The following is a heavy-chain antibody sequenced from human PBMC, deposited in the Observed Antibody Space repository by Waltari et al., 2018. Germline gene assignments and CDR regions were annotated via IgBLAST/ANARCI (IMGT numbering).Heavy chain of an antibody. CDR1: GAPISSDSYY. Sequence: QLQLQESGPGLVKPSETLSLTCTVPGAPISSDSYYWGWLRQPLGKGLAWIGTVHFTGTTYYNPSLESRVTISVDTSNNQFSLKLTSVTAADTAIYYCARLDYSALRRGCDPWGQGTLVTVSS. CDR3: ARLDYSALRRGCDP. D-gene: IGHD4-4*01. V-gene: IGHV4-39*01. J-gene: IGHJ5*02. CDR2: VHFTGTT.